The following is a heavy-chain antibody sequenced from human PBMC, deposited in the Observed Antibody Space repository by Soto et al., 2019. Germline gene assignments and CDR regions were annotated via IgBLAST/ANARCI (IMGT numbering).Heavy chain of an antibody. CDR1: GGSFSDYY. CDR2: INHSGST. V-gene: IGHV4-34*01. Sequence: LTCAVYGGSFSDYYWSWIRQPPGKGLEWIGEINHSGSTNYNPSLKSRVTMSVDTSKNQFSLKLSSVTAADTAVYYCARSSGDYYYGMDVWGQGTTVTVSS. J-gene: IGHJ6*02. D-gene: IGHD6-6*01. CDR3: ARSSGDYYYGMDV.